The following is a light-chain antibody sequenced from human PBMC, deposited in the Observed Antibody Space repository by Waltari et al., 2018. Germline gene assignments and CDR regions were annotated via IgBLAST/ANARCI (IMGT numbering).Light chain of an antibody. CDR3: GSFTRSAAYV. Sequence: QSALTQPASVSGSPGQSITISCTGTSSDVGGYNYVSWYQQHPGKAPKLMIYEVSNRPSGVSDRFSGSKSGNTASLTISGLQPEDEADCYCGSFTRSAAYVFGTGTTVTAL. J-gene: IGLJ1*01. CDR2: EVS. CDR1: SSDVGGYNY. V-gene: IGLV2-14*01.